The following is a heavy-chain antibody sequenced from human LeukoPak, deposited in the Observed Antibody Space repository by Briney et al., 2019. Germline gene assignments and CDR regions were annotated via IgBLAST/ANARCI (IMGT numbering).Heavy chain of an antibody. CDR2: INYSEKP. V-gene: IGHV4-38-2*02. Sequence: PSETLSLTCSVCGYSIRSGYHWAWIRQPPGKGLEWIGSINYSEKPYYNPSLKSRVTISVDTSKNQFSLKMTSVTAADAASYFCARSEINDYMNYWGQGMPVTVSS. D-gene: IGHD4-11*01. J-gene: IGHJ4*02. CDR1: GYSIRSGYH. CDR3: ARSEINDYMNY.